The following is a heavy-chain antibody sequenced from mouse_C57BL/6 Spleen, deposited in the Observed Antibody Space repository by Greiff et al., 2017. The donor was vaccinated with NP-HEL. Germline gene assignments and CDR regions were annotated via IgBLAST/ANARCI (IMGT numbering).Heavy chain of an antibody. Sequence: EVQLQQSGPELVKPGASVKMSCKASGYTFTDYNMPWVKQSHGKSLEWIGYINPNNGGTSYNQKFKGKATLTVNKSSSTAYMELRSLTSEDSAVYYCEVYYGSSYYFDYWGQGTTLTVSS. V-gene: IGHV1-22*01. J-gene: IGHJ2*01. CDR3: EVYYGSSYYFDY. CDR2: INPNNGGT. CDR1: GYTFTDYN. D-gene: IGHD1-1*01.